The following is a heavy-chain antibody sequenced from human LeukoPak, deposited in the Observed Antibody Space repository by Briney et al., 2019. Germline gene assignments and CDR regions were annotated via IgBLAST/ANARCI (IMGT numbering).Heavy chain of an antibody. Sequence: GGSLRLSCAASGFTFSSYAMHWARQAPGKGLEWVAVISYDGSNKYYADSVKGRFTISRDNSKNTLYLQMNSLRAEDTAVYYCARDECSTSCYDGRNFDYWGQGTLVTVSS. CDR2: ISYDGSNK. D-gene: IGHD2-2*01. CDR3: ARDECSTSCYDGRNFDY. J-gene: IGHJ4*02. V-gene: IGHV3-30-3*01. CDR1: GFTFSSYA.